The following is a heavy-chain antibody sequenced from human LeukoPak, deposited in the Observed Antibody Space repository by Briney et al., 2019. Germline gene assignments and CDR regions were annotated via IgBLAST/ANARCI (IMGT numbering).Heavy chain of an antibody. D-gene: IGHD1-26*01. Sequence: ASLKVSCKASVFIVADYYIHWGRLAPGQGLEWMGWINPITGDPNYAQKFQGRISMAWDVSLSTAYLELTRVTSDDSAINYCARDRNGQSTGAGDYWGQGTLGTVSS. CDR1: VFIVADYY. CDR2: INPITGDP. V-gene: IGHV1-2*02. CDR3: ARDRNGQSTGAGDY. J-gene: IGHJ4*02.